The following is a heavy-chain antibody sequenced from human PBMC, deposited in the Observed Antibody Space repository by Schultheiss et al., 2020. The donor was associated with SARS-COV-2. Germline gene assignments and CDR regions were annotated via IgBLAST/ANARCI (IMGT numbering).Heavy chain of an antibody. CDR2: ISSSSSYI. D-gene: IGHD3-22*01. CDR1: GFTFSIYS. V-gene: IGHV3-21*01. Sequence: GGSLRLSCAASGFTFSIYSMNWVRQAPGKGLEWVSSISSSSSYIYYADSVKGRFTISRDNAKNSLYLQMNSLRAEDTAVYYCARDIRGIYDSSGYPLDYWGQGTLVTVSS. J-gene: IGHJ4*02. CDR3: ARDIRGIYDSSGYPLDY.